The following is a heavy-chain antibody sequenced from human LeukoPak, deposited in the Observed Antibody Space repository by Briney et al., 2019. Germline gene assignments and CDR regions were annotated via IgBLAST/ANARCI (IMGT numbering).Heavy chain of an antibody. J-gene: IGHJ4*02. CDR1: GGSISSGSYY. V-gene: IGHV4-61*02. Sequence: TLSLTCTVSGGSISSGSYYWSWIRQPAGKGLEWIGRIYTSGSTNYNPSLKSRVTISVDTSKNQFSLKLSSVTAADTAVYYCARDSTGTVVVPAAIQMGGFDYWGQGTLVTVSS. D-gene: IGHD2-2*02. CDR2: IYTSGST. CDR3: ARDSTGTVVVPAAIQMGGFDY.